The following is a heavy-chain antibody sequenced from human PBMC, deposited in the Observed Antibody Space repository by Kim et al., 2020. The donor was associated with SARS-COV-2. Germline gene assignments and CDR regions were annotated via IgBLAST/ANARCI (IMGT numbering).Heavy chain of an antibody. J-gene: IGHJ4*02. CDR3: ARGGCSSPSCLDY. V-gene: IGHV3-72*01. Sequence: YAAWLKGRLTISRKYAKNSRYMQMNGQKTEDTAVYYCARGGCSSPSCLDYWGQGTLVTVSS. D-gene: IGHD2-2*01.